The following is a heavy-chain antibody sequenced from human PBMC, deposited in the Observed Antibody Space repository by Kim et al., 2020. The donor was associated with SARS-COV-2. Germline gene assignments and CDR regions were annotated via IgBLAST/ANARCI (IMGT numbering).Heavy chain of an antibody. Sequence: GGSLRLSCAASGFTFSNSWMTWVRQGPGKGLEWVAHIKADGSEKRYADSVKGRFTISRDNVKNSLYLQMNSLRVEDTAVYYCTRPTVSSAGNDWGQGSLVTVSS. CDR1: GFTFSNSW. V-gene: IGHV3-7*01. D-gene: IGHD6-13*01. J-gene: IGHJ1*01. CDR3: TRPTVSSAGND. CDR2: IKADGSEK.